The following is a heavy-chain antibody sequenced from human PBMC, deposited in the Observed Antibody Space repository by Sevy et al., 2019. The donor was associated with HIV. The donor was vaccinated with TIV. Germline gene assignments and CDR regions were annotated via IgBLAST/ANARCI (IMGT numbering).Heavy chain of an antibody. D-gene: IGHD5-12*01. V-gene: IGHV4-59*01. CDR2: IYYNGNT. CDR3: ARGTRDGYNLYFDS. Sequence: SETLSLTCTVSDGSMSSYYWSWIRQPPGKGLEWIGYIYYNGNTNYNPSFESRLTMSIQTSMKQFSLKLRSVTAADTAMYYCARGTRDGYNLYFDSWGQGTLVTVSS. CDR1: DGSMSSYY. J-gene: IGHJ4*02.